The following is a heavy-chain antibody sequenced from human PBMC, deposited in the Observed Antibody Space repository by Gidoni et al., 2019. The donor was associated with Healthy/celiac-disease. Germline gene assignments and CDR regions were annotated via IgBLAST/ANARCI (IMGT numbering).Heavy chain of an antibody. D-gene: IGHD2-21*02. CDR1: GGSISSGGYY. Sequence: QVQLQESGPGLVKPSQTLSLTCTVSGGSISSGGYYWSWIRQHPGKGLEWIGYIYYSGSTYYNPSLKSRVTISVDTSKNQFSLKLSSVTAADTAVYYCARWRKSPGLLAGDYYFDYWGQGTLVTVSS. CDR2: IYYSGST. J-gene: IGHJ4*02. CDR3: ARWRKSPGLLAGDYYFDY. V-gene: IGHV4-31*03.